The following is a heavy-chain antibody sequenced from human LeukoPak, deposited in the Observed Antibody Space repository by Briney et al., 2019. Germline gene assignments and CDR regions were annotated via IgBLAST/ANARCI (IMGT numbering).Heavy chain of an antibody. D-gene: IGHD3-16*02. CDR2: ISGSGGST. J-gene: IGHJ4*02. Sequence: GGSLRLSCAASGFTFSDYAMSWVRQAPGKGLEWVSAISGSGGSTYYADSVKGRFTISRDNSKNTLYLQMNSLRAEDTAVYYCAKAGSIWGSYREYFDYWGQGTLVTVSS. CDR1: GFTFSDYA. CDR3: AKAGSIWGSYREYFDY. V-gene: IGHV3-23*01.